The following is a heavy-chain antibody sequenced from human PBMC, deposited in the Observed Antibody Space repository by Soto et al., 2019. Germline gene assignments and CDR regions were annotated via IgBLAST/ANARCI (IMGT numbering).Heavy chain of an antibody. V-gene: IGHV3-74*01. CDR2: IDHDGPT. Sequence: EVQLVESGGGLVQPGGSLRLSCAGSGFTFSNYWMHWVRQAPGEGLEWVSRIDHDGPTDYADSVRGRFTISRDNDENTLYLQMNSLRPEDTAVYYCVRDSHGDYWGQGTLVTVSS. J-gene: IGHJ4*02. CDR3: VRDSHGDY. CDR1: GFTFSNYW.